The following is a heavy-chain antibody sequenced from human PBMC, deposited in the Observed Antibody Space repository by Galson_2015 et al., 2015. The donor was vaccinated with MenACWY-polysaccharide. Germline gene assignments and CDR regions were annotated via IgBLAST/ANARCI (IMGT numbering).Heavy chain of an antibody. Sequence: SLRLSCAASGFTFSSYSMNWVRQAPGKGLEWVSSISSSSSYIYYADSVKGRFTISRDNAKNSLYLQMNSLRAEDTAVYYCARSQTAMVTLYFDYWGQGTLVTVSS. D-gene: IGHD5-18*01. CDR2: ISSSSSYI. J-gene: IGHJ4*02. CDR1: GFTFSSYS. V-gene: IGHV3-21*01. CDR3: ARSQTAMVTLYFDY.